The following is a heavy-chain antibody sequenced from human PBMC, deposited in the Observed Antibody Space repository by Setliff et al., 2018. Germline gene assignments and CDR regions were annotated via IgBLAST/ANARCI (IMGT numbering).Heavy chain of an antibody. CDR3: ARARGSSWLFYYMDV. D-gene: IGHD6-13*01. CDR2: IKQDGSEK. CDR1: GFTFSSYW. J-gene: IGHJ6*03. Sequence: GGSLRLSCAASGFTFSSYWMSWVRQAPGKGLEWVANIKQDGSEKYYVDSVKGRFTISGDNAKNSLYLQMNSLRAEDTAVYYCARARGSSWLFYYMDVWGKGTTVTVSS. V-gene: IGHV3-7*01.